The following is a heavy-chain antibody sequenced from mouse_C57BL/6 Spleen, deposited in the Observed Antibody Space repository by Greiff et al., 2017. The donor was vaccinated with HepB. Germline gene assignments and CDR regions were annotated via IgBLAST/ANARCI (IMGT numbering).Heavy chain of an antibody. Sequence: VKLMESGAELVRPGASVKLSCKASGYTFTDYYINWVKQRPGQGLEWIARIYPGSGNTYYNEKFKGKATLTAEKSSSTAYMQLSSLTSEDSAVYFCARWGNYDYWGQGTTLTVSS. V-gene: IGHV1-76*01. D-gene: IGHD2-1*01. CDR1: GYTFTDYY. CDR2: IYPGSGNT. CDR3: ARWGNYDY. J-gene: IGHJ2*01.